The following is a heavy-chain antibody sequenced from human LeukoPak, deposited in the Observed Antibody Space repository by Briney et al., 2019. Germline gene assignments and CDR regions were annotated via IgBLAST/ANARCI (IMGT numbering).Heavy chain of an antibody. CDR1: RFTFSSYG. V-gene: IGHV3-23*01. J-gene: IGHJ4*02. Sequence: PGGSLRLSCAASRFTFSSYGMSWVRQAPGKGLEWVSGISSSGGSTYYADSVKGRFTISRDNSRNTLYLQMNSLRAEDTAVYYCARGFRGDNFDYWGQGTLVSVSS. D-gene: IGHD7-27*01. CDR2: ISSSGGST. CDR3: ARGFRGDNFDY.